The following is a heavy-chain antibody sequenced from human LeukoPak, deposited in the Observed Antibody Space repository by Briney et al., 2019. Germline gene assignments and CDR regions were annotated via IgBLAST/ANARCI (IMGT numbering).Heavy chain of an antibody. CDR3: ARDRAAADYYMDV. CDR2: INPSGGST. D-gene: IGHD6-13*01. J-gene: IGHJ6*03. V-gene: IGHV1-46*01. CDR1: GYTFTTYY. Sequence: ASVKVSCKASGYTFTTYYMHWVRQAPGQGLEWMGIINPSGGSTSYAQKFQGRVTMTRDTSTSTVYMELSSLRSEDTAVYYCARDRAAADYYMDVWGKGTTVTVSS.